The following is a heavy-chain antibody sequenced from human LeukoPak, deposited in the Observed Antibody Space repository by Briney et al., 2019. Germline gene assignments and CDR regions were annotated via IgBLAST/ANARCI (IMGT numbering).Heavy chain of an antibody. CDR1: GGSMTTHH. D-gene: IGHD5-18*01. CDR3: TTIKRGNIFGYFDF. CDR2: VFDSGRT. Sequence: SETLPLSCTVSGGSMTTHHWNWIRQTPGKGLEWIGYVFDSGRTKENPSLKSRVTLSADTSKNQLSLRLSSVTAADTAVYYCTTIKRGNIFGYFDFWGQGILVTVSS. V-gene: IGHV4-59*11. J-gene: IGHJ4*02.